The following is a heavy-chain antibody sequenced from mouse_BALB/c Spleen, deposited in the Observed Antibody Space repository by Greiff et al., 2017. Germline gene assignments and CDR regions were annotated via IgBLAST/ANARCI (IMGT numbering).Heavy chain of an antibody. D-gene: IGHD1-1*01. CDR1: GFSLTGYG. CDR3: ARDFYYGSSSPYYAMDY. V-gene: IGHV2-6-7*01. J-gene: IGHJ4*01. CDR2: IWGDGST. Sequence: VKLQESGPGLVAPSQSLSITCTVSGFSLTGYGVNWVRQPPGKGLEWLGMIWGDGSTDYNSALKSRLSISKDNSKSQVFLKMNSLQTDDTARYYCARDFYYGSSSPYYAMDYWGQGTSVTVSS.